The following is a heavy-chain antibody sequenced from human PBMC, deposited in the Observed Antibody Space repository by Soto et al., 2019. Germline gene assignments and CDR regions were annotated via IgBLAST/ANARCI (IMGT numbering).Heavy chain of an antibody. V-gene: IGHV1-69*06. CDR1: GGTFSSYA. J-gene: IGHJ6*02. Sequence: SVKVSCKASGGTFSSYAISWVRQAPGQGLEWMGGIIPIFGTANYAQKFQGRVTITADKSTSTAYMKLSSLRSEDTAVYYCARGSSSFYGMDVWGQGTTVTVSS. CDR2: IIPIFGTA. D-gene: IGHD6-6*01. CDR3: ARGSSSFYGMDV.